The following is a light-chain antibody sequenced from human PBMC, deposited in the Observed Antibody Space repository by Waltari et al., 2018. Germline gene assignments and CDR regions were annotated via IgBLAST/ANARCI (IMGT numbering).Light chain of an antibody. V-gene: IGKV3-11*01. CDR1: QSVRTY. Sequence: EIVLTQSPATLSLSPGERATLSCRASQSVRTYLAWYQHRPGQAPRLLIYDASNRATDFPARFSGSGSGTDFTLTISRLQPEEFAVYYCQERSNWPGGAFGGGTKVEIK. CDR3: QERSNWPGGA. J-gene: IGKJ4*01. CDR2: DAS.